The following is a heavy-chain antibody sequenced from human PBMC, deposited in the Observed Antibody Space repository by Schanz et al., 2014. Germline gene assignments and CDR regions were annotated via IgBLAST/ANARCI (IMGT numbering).Heavy chain of an antibody. CDR3: ARVKYCTITRCYRTETEGIYYMDV. Sequence: QLQLQESGPGLVKPSETLSLTCTVSGGSISSSTYWWGWIRQPPGKGLEWVSYIGNGGVTIYYAYSLKGRLTISRDDAKKSMYLQINNLRAEDTAVYYCARVKYCTITRCYRTETEGIYYMDVWGKGTTVTVSS. D-gene: IGHD2-2*01. J-gene: IGHJ6*03. V-gene: IGHV3-11*01. CDR1: GGSISSSTYW. CDR2: IGNGGVTI.